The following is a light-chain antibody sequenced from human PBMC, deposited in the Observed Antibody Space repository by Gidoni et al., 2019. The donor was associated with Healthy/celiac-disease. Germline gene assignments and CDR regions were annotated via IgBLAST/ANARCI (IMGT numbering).Light chain of an antibody. J-gene: IGKJ5*01. CDR1: QSVSSY. CDR3: QQRSNWPLIT. V-gene: IGKV3-11*01. CDR2: DAS. Sequence: EIVLTQSPATLSLSPVERATLSCRDSQSVSSYLAWYQQKPGQAPRLLIYDASNRATGIPARFSGSGSGTDFTLTISSLEPEDFAVYYCQQRSNWPLITFGQGTRLEIK.